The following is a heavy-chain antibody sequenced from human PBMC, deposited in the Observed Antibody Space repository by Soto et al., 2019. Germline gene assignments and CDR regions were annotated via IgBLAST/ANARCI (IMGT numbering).Heavy chain of an antibody. D-gene: IGHD5-18*01. CDR2: ISGSAVST. J-gene: IGHJ6*02. CDR3: VKDPSSPPPTAPGPYCMDV. V-gene: IGHV3-23*01. CDR1: GFTFSSYA. Sequence: EVQLLESGGGLVQPGGSLRLSCAASGFTFSSYAMSWVRQAPGKGLEWVSAISGSAVSTYYADSVKGRFTISRDNSKSTRYLQMNSLRADGTAVYYCVKDPSSPPPTAPGPYCMDVWGQGTTVTVSS.